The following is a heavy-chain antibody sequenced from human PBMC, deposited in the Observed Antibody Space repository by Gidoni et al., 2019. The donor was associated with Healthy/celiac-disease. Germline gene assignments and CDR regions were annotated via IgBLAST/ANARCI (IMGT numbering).Heavy chain of an antibody. CDR2: IYWDDDK. Sequence: QITLKESGPTLVKPTQTLTLTCTVSGFSRSTSGVGVCWIRQPPGKALEWLALIYWDDDKRYSPSLKSRLTITKDTSKNQVVLTMTNMDPVDTATYYCAQHGLTGYYSYFDYWGQGTLVTVSS. CDR1: GFSRSTSGVG. D-gene: IGHD3-9*01. J-gene: IGHJ4*02. CDR3: AQHGLTGYYSYFDY. V-gene: IGHV2-5*02.